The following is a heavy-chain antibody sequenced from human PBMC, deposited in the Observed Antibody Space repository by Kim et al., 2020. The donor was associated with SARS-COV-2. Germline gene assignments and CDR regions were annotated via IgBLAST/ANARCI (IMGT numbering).Heavy chain of an antibody. CDR1: GGSISSSNW. V-gene: IGHV4-4*02. J-gene: IGHJ5*02. CDR2: IYHSGST. D-gene: IGHD3-10*01. CDR3: ARMITMVRGPKGNWFDP. Sequence: SETLSLTCAVSGGSISSSNWWSWVRQPPGKGLEWIGEIYHSGSTNYNPSHKSRVTISVDKSKNQFSLKLSSVTAADTAVYYCARMITMVRGPKGNWFDPWGQGTLVTVSS.